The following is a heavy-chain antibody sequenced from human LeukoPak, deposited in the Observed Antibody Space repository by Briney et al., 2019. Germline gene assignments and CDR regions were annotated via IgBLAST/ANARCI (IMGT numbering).Heavy chain of an antibody. D-gene: IGHD5-18*01. CDR2: ITSSSSYI. V-gene: IGHV3-21*01. CDR1: GFTFSSYT. Sequence: WGSLRLSCAASGFTFSSYTMNWVRQAPGKGLEWVSSITSSSSYIYYADSVKGRFTISRDNAKKSLYLQMNSLRAEDTAVYYCAKDYSYGSDYWGQGTLVTVSS. J-gene: IGHJ4*02. CDR3: AKDYSYGSDY.